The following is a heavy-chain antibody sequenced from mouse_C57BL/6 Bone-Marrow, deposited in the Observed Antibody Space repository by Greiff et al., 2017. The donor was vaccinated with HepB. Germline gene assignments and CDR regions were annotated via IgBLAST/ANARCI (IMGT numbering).Heavy chain of an antibody. V-gene: IGHV1-74*01. Sequence: QVQLQQPGAELVKPGASVKVSCKASGYTFTSYWMHWVKQRPGQGLEWIGRIHPSDSDTNYNQKFKGKATLTVDKSSSTAYMQLSSLTSEHSAVYYCAIWPHYYGRGYAMDYWGQGTSVTVSS. CDR3: AIWPHYYGRGYAMDY. J-gene: IGHJ4*01. D-gene: IGHD1-1*01. CDR1: GYTFTSYW. CDR2: IHPSDSDT.